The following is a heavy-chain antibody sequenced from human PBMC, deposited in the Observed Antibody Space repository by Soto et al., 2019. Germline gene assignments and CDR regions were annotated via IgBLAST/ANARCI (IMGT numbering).Heavy chain of an antibody. CDR3: ARGPRESGEWLLFDY. Sequence: QVQLVQSGADVKKPGASVTVSCKASGYTFTTYEINWVRQATGQGLEWMGRMILNDGNTGYAQKFQGRVTMTRNTSVTTAYMELGGFRSDDAAVYYCARGPRESGEWLLFDYWGQGALVTVST. CDR2: MILNDGNT. D-gene: IGHD3-3*01. V-gene: IGHV1-8*01. J-gene: IGHJ4*02. CDR1: GYTFTTYE.